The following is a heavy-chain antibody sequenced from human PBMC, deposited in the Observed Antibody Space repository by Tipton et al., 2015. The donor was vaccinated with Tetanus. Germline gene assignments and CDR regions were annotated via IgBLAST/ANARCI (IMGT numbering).Heavy chain of an antibody. J-gene: IGHJ4*02. CDR3: ARDERYGDYAY. V-gene: IGHV4-61*08. CDR1: GGSVRSGDYS. D-gene: IGHD4-17*01. CDR2: ISSSGRT. Sequence: TLSLSCTVSGGSVRSGDYSWNWIRQPPGKGLEWLAYISSSGRTNSNYPLKSRITISQDTSKNQFSLKLTSVTAADTAVYYCARDERYGDYAYWGQGKQVTVSS.